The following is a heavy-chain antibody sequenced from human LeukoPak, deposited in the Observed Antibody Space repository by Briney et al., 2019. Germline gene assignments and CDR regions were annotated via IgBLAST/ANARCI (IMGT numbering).Heavy chain of an antibody. J-gene: IGHJ4*02. CDR2: IYYSGST. CDR1: GGSISSYY. CDR3: ARAHSGSYYSSSYYFDY. V-gene: IGHV4-59*01. Sequence: SETLSLTCTVSGGSISSYYWSWIRQPPGKGLEWIGYIYYSGSTNYNPSLKSRVTISVDTSKNQFSLKLSSVTAADTAVYYCARAHSGSYYSSSYYFDYWGQGTLVTVSS. D-gene: IGHD1-26*01.